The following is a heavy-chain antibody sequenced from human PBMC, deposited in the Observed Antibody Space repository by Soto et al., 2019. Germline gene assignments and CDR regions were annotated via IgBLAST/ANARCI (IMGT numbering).Heavy chain of an antibody. D-gene: IGHD6-19*01. CDR3: ARGLSSIAVADSGDYFDY. CDR1: GGSFSGYY. Sequence: SETLSLTCAVYGGSFSGYYWSWIRQPPGKGLEWIGEINHSGSTNYNPSLKSRVTISVDTSKNQFSLKLSSVTAADTAVYYCARGLSSIAVADSGDYFDYWGQGTLVTVSS. V-gene: IGHV4-34*01. CDR2: INHSGST. J-gene: IGHJ4*02.